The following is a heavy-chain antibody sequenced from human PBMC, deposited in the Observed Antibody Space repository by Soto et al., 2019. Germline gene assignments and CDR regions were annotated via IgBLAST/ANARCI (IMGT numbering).Heavy chain of an antibody. CDR1: GYTFTNYG. CDR2: ISGYNENP. J-gene: IGHJ5*02. D-gene: IGHD4-17*01. CDR3: ARDIHGDYPDS. V-gene: IGHV1-18*01. Sequence: QVQLLQSGAEVKKPGASVKVSCKASGYTFTNYGFSWVRRAPGQRLEWMGWISGYNENPNYAQKFQGRVTLTTDTSTTTAYMELRSLRSDDTALYYCARDIHGDYPDSWGQGAMVTVSS.